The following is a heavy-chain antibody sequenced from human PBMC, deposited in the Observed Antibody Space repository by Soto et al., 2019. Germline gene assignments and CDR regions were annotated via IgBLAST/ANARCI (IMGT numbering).Heavy chain of an antibody. CDR1: GFSFSDYY. D-gene: IGHD3-16*01. Sequence: QMQLVQSGGGLVKPGGSLRLSCAASGFSFSDYYMSWIRRAPGKGLEWVSYIGASGSPIYFGDSVKGRFSISRDNTNNSLYLQMNSLRPDDTAVYYCAWGTYGMDVWGQGTTVIVSS. V-gene: IGHV3-11*01. CDR2: IGASGSPI. CDR3: AWGTYGMDV. J-gene: IGHJ6*02.